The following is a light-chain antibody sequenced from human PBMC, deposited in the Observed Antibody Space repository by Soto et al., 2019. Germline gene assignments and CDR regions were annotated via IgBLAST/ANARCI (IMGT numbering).Light chain of an antibody. Sequence: EIVLTQSPGTLSLSPGERATLSCRASQSVSSSYLAWYQQKPGQAPRRLIYGASSRATGIPDRFSGSGSGTDFTVTISRLEPEDFAVYYCQQYGSSPLMYTFGQGTKLEIK. V-gene: IGKV3-20*01. CDR3: QQYGSSPLMYT. J-gene: IGKJ2*01. CDR2: GAS. CDR1: QSVSSSY.